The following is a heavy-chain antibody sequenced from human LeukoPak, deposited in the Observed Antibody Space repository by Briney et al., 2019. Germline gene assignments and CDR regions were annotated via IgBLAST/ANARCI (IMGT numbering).Heavy chain of an antibody. CDR2: INPNSGGT. D-gene: IGHD5-12*01. CDR3: TRDRGYHYFFNY. CDR1: GYTFTGYY. Sequence: ASVTVSCKASGYTFTGYYMHWVRQAPGQGLGWMGRINPNSGGTNYAQKFQGRVTMTRDTAISTAYMELSRLRSDDTAVYYCTRDRGYHYFFNYWGQGTLVTVSS. J-gene: IGHJ4*02. V-gene: IGHV1-2*06.